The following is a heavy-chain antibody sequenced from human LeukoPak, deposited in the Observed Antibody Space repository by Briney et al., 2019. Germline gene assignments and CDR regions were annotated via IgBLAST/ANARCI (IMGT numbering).Heavy chain of an antibody. CDR2: ISAYNGNT. D-gene: IGHD6-19*01. J-gene: IGHJ3*02. CDR3: ARDLAPSSYSSGWDDAFDI. Sequence: ASVKVSCKASGYTFTSYGISWVRQAPGQGLEWMGWISAYNGNTNYAQKLQGRVTMTTDTSTSTAYMELRSLRSDDTAAYYCARDLAPSSYSSGWDDAFDIWGQGTMVTVSS. CDR1: GYTFTSYG. V-gene: IGHV1-18*01.